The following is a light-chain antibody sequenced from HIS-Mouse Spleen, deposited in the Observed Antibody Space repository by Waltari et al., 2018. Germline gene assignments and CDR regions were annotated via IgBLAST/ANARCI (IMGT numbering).Light chain of an antibody. J-gene: IGLJ3*02. V-gene: IGLV2-14*01. CDR1: SSDVGGYNY. CDR3: SSYTSSSTRV. Sequence: QSALTQPASVSGSPGQSITISCTGTSSDVGGYNYVSWYQQPPGKAPKLMIYEVSNRPSGVSNRLPGSKSGNTASLTISGLQAEDEADYYCSSYTSSSTRVFGGGTKLTVL. CDR2: EVS.